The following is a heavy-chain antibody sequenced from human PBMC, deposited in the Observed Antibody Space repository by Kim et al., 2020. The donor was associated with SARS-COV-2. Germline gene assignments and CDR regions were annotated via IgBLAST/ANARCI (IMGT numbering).Heavy chain of an antibody. Sequence: GGSLRLSCAASGFTVSRNYMSWVRQAPGKGLEWVSLIYSGGSTYYADSVKGRFTISRDNSKNTLYLQMISLRAEDTAVYYCARDVRTRAGDIYYYYGMDVWGQGTTVTVSS. D-gene: IGHD2-21*01. CDR2: IYSGGST. CDR3: ARDVRTRAGDIYYYYGMDV. J-gene: IGHJ6*02. V-gene: IGHV3-53*01. CDR1: GFTVSRNY.